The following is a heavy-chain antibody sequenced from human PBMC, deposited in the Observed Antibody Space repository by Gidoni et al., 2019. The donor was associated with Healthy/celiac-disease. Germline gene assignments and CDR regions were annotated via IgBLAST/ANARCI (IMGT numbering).Heavy chain of an antibody. V-gene: IGHV4-59*08. J-gene: IGHJ6*02. Sequence: QVQLQESGPGLVKPSETLSLTCTAPGGPISSYSWSWIRQPPGQGLVWIGYIYSSGSTNYNPSLKNRVTISVDTSKNQFSLKLSSVTAADTAVYYCARHGVVDFWSGYYISAYYGMDVWGQGTTVTVSS. D-gene: IGHD3-3*01. CDR2: IYSSGST. CDR3: ARHGVVDFWSGYYISAYYGMDV. CDR1: GGPISSYS.